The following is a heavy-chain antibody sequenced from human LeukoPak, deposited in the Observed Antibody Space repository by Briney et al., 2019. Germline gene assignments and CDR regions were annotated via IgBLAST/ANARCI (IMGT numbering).Heavy chain of an antibody. J-gene: IGHJ5*02. Sequence: ASVEVSCKASGGTFSSYAISWVRQAPGQGLEWMGRIIPIFGIANYAQKFQGRVTITADKSTSTAYMELSSLRSEDTAVYYCARGTQYNWFDPWGQGTLVTVSS. CDR3: ARGTQYNWFDP. CDR2: IIPIFGIA. CDR1: GGTFSSYA. V-gene: IGHV1-69*04. D-gene: IGHD1-1*01.